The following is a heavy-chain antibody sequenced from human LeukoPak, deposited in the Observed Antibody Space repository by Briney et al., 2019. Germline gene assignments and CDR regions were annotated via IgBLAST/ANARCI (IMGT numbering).Heavy chain of an antibody. D-gene: IGHD6-25*01. CDR1: GFTFSSYW. CDR2: IKQDGSEK. CDR3: ARVDLAAWFDY. J-gene: IGHJ4*02. Sequence: GGSLRLSCAASGFTFSSYWMSWVRQAPGKGLEWVANIKQDGSEKYYVDSVKGRFTISRDNAKNSLYLQRNSLRAEDTAVYYCARVDLAAWFDYWGQGTLVTVSS. V-gene: IGHV3-7*04.